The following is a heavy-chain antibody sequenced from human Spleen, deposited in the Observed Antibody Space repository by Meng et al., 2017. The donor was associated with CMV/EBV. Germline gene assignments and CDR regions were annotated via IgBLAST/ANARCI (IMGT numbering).Heavy chain of an antibody. Sequence: GESLKISCAASGFTFSSYWMSWVRQAPGKGLEWVGNIKQDGSEKYYVDSVKGRFTISRDNAKNSLYLQMNSLRAEDTAVYYCARGDPLTTDYWGQGTLVTVSS. CDR1: GFTFSSYW. D-gene: IGHD4-11*01. CDR3: ARGDPLTTDY. CDR2: IKQDGSEK. V-gene: IGHV3-7*01. J-gene: IGHJ4*02.